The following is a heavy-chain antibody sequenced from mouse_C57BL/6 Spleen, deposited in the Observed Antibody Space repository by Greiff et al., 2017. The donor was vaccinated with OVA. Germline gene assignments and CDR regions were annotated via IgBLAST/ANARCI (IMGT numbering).Heavy chain of an antibody. CDR3: ARSGYYGSSSGWYFDV. CDR1: GYTFTSYW. D-gene: IGHD1-1*01. V-gene: IGHV1-55*01. J-gene: IGHJ1*03. Sequence: VQLQQPGAELVKPGASVKMSCKASGYTFTSYWITWVKQRPGQGLEWIGDIYPGSGSTNYNEKFKSKATLTVDTSSSTAYMQLSSLTSEDSAVYYCARSGYYGSSSGWYFDVWGTGTTVTVSS. CDR2: IYPGSGST.